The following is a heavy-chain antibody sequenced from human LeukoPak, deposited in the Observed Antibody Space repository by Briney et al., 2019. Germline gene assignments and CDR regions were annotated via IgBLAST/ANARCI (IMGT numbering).Heavy chain of an antibody. Sequence: ASVKVSCKASGYTLMSYGISWVRQAPGQGLEWMGWISAYNDNTNYAQKLQGRVTMTTDTSTSTAYMELRSLRSDDTAVYYCARHCTSTSCYTADAFDIWGQGTMVTVSS. CDR1: GYTLMSYG. J-gene: IGHJ3*02. CDR2: ISAYNDNT. V-gene: IGHV1-18*01. D-gene: IGHD2-2*02. CDR3: ARHCTSTSCYTADAFDI.